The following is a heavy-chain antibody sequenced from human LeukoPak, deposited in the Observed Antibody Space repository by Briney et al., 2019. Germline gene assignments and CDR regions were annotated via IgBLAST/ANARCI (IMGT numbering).Heavy chain of an antibody. J-gene: IGHJ6*03. CDR2: IYYGGST. CDR3: VRQRADYYYYYMDV. V-gene: IGHV4-39*01. Sequence: SETLSLTCTVSGGSISTTSYYWGWIRQPPGKGLEWIGSIYYGGSTFYNSSLERRVSMSVDMSTNQFSLKLTSAIAADTAVYYCVRQRADYYYYYMDVWGEGTMVTVS. CDR1: GGSISTTSYY.